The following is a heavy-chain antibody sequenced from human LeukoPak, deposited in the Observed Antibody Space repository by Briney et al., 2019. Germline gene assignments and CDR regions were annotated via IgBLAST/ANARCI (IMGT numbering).Heavy chain of an antibody. V-gene: IGHV1-18*01. CDR3: ARLQDYYDSSGYLDY. Sequence: ASVKVSCKASGYTFTSYGISWVRQAPGQGLQWMGWISAYNGNTNYAQKLQGRVTMTTDTSTSTAYMELRSLRSDDTAVSYCARLQDYYDSSGYLDYWGQGTLVTVSS. J-gene: IGHJ4*02. D-gene: IGHD3-22*01. CDR1: GYTFTSYG. CDR2: ISAYNGNT.